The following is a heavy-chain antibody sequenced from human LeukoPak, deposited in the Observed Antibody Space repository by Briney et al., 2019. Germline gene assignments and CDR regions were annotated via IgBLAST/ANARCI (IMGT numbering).Heavy chain of an antibody. J-gene: IGHJ4*02. Sequence: SETLSLTCAVYGGSFSGYYWSWIRQPPGKGLEWIGEINHSGSTNYNPSLKSRVTISVDTSKNQFSLKLSPVIAADTAVYYCARGLVAGSIDYWGQGTPVTVSS. V-gene: IGHV4-34*01. CDR1: GGSFSGYY. CDR3: ARGLVAGSIDY. D-gene: IGHD6-19*01. CDR2: INHSGST.